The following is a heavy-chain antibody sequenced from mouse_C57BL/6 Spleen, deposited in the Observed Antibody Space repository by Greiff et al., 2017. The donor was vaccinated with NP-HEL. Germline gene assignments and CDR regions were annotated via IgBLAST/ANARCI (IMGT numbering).Heavy chain of an antibody. CDR2: IWSGGST. J-gene: IGHJ4*01. CDR3: ARDDDYDERDYYAMDY. CDR1: GFSLTSYG. V-gene: IGHV2-2*01. D-gene: IGHD2-4*01. Sequence: QVQLQQSGPGLVQPSQSLSITCTVSGFSLTSYGVHWVRQSPGKGLEWLGVIWSGGSTDYNAAFISRLSISKDKSKSQVFFKMNSLQADDTAIYYWARDDDYDERDYYAMDYWGQGTSVTVSS.